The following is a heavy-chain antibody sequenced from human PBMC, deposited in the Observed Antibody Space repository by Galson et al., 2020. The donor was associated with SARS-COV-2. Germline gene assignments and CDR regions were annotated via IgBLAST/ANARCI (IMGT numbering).Heavy chain of an antibody. J-gene: IGHJ4*02. CDR2: ISGSGDNA. CDR3: AKHVYLTTGYYYGLDS. V-gene: IGHV3-23*01. D-gene: IGHD3-10*01. Sequence: GESLKISCAASGFTFGNYAMSWVRQAPGKGLEWVSAISGSGDNAHYADSMRGRFTISRDSSKNTLYLQMNSLRAEDTAVYYCAKHVYLTTGYYYGLDSWGQGTLVTVSS. CDR1: GFTFGNYA.